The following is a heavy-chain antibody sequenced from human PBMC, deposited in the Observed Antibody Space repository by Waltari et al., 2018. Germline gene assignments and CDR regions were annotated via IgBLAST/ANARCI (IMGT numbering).Heavy chain of an antibody. Sequence: QVQLQESGPGLVKPSETLSLTCTVSGGSISSYYWSWIRQPAGKGLEWIGRIYTSGSTNYNPSLKSRVTMSVDTSKNQFSLKPSSVTAADTAVYYCARDLTGTTYYYYMDVWGKGTTVTVSS. J-gene: IGHJ6*03. V-gene: IGHV4-4*07. CDR2: IYTSGST. CDR3: ARDLTGTTYYYYMDV. CDR1: GGSISSYY. D-gene: IGHD1-7*01.